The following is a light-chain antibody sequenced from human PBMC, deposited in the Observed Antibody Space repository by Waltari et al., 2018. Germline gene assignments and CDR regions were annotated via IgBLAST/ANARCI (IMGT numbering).Light chain of an antibody. CDR1: QKIGRY. CDR3: QNHERLPAV. CDR2: GAS. V-gene: IGKV3-20*01. Sequence: SCRASQKIGRYLIWYQQKPGQAPRLLISGASSRDAGIPDRFSGSGSGTDFSLTISRLEPEDFAVYYCQNHERLPAVFGQGTKVEIK. J-gene: IGKJ1*01.